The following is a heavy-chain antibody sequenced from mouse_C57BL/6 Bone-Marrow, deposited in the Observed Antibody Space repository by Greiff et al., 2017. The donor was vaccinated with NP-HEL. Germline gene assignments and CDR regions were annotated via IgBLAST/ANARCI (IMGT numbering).Heavy chain of an antibody. D-gene: IGHD1-1*01. CDR3: ARSSYYCGSSSLFAY. V-gene: IGHV7-3*01. CDR1: GFTFTDYY. CDR2: IRNKANGYTT. Sequence: EVKLVESGGGLVQPGGSLSLSCAASGFTFTDYYMSWVRQPPGKALEWLGFIRNKANGYTTEYSAYVKGRFTISRDNSTSNLYLQTKALGAEDSATYYCARSSYYCGSSSLFAYWGQGTLVTVSA. J-gene: IGHJ3*01.